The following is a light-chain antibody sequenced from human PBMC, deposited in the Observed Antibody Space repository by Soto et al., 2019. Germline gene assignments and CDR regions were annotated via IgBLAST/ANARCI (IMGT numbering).Light chain of an antibody. V-gene: IGKV3D-20*02. J-gene: IGKJ1*01. CDR2: DAS. Sequence: LTQSPGTLSLYPGERATLSCRASQTVRNNYLAWYQQKPGQAPRLLIYDASSRATGIPDRFSGGGSGTDFTLTISSLQSEDFAVYYCQQYNNWPWTFGQGTKVDIK. CDR1: QTVRNNY. CDR3: QQYNNWPWT.